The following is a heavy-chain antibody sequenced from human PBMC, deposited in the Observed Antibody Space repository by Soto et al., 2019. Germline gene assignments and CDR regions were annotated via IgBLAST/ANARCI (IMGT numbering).Heavy chain of an antibody. CDR3: ARAYCRGGRCYSRSRKGGYNWFDP. CDR2: IYYSGST. J-gene: IGHJ5*02. D-gene: IGHD2-15*01. Sequence: QVQLQESGPGLVKPSETLSLTCTVSGGSISSYYWSWIRQPPGKGLEGIGYIYYSGSTNYNPSLKSRVPISVDTFNTQFSLKLSSVPAADPAVYYCARAYCRGGRCYSRSRKGGYNWFDPCGQGTLVTVSS. CDR1: GGSISSYY. V-gene: IGHV4-59*01.